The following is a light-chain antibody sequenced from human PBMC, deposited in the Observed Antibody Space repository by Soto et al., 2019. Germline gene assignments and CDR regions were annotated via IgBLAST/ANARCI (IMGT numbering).Light chain of an antibody. V-gene: IGKV1-5*03. J-gene: IGKJ4*01. CDR1: QSISSW. CDR3: QQYNSTWLT. CDR2: KAS. Sequence: DIQMTQSPSTLSASVGDRVTITCRASQSISSWLAWYQQKPGKAPKLLIYKASSLESGVPSRFSGSGSGTEFPLTISSLQPDDFATYYCQQYNSTWLTFGGGTKVEIK.